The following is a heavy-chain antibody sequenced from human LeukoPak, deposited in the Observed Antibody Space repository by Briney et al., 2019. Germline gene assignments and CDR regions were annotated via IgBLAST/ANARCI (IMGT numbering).Heavy chain of an antibody. D-gene: IGHD4-17*01. CDR3: ARDVVTVTKRCDI. CDR2: ISYIGSS. CDR1: DVSFSSHY. J-gene: IGHJ3*02. V-gene: IGHV4-59*11. Sequence: SETLSLPCAVSDVSFSSHYGNWIRQPPGKGLEWIGSISYIGSSSYNPSLKSRVTISIDTSKNQFTLKLTSMTAADTAVYYCARDVVTVTKRCDIGGQGTSVSVSA.